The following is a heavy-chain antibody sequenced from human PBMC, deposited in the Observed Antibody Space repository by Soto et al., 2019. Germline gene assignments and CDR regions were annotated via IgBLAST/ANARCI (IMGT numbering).Heavy chain of an antibody. D-gene: IGHD6-13*01. CDR2: IIPILGIA. CDR1: GGTFSCYT. V-gene: IGHV1-69*02. J-gene: IGHJ4*02. Sequence: PVKVSCKTSGGTFSCYTISCVRHAPGQGLEWMGRIIPILGIANYAQKFQGRVTITADKSTSTAYMELSSLRSEDTAVYYCAIARRIAAAGLRGYFDYWGEGTLVTLSS. CDR3: AIARRIAAAGLRGYFDY.